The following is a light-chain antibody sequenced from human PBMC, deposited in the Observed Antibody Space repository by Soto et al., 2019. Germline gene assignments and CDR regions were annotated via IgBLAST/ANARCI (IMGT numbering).Light chain of an antibody. Sequence: IQMTQSPSSLSASVGDRISITCRASQTIGTYLNWYQQIPGKAPKLLIYASSSLQTGVPSRFSGSGSGTHFTLTINSLKPEDFGTYYCQQSFNLPRTFGPGTRVETK. V-gene: IGKV1-39*01. CDR3: QQSFNLPRT. J-gene: IGKJ1*01. CDR2: ASS. CDR1: QTIGTY.